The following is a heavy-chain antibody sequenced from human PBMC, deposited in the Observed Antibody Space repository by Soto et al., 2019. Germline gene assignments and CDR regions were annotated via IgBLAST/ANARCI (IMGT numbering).Heavy chain of an antibody. CDR2: INPSGGST. CDR1: GYTFTSYY. J-gene: IGHJ4*02. Sequence: ASVKVSCKASGYTFTSYYMHWVRQAPGQGLEWMGIINPSGGSTSYAQKFQGRVTMTRDTSTSTVYMELSSLRSEDTAVYYCGTQMPGTTFPLYFDYWGQGTLVTVSS. CDR3: GTQMPGTTFPLYFDY. D-gene: IGHD1-7*01. V-gene: IGHV1-46*03.